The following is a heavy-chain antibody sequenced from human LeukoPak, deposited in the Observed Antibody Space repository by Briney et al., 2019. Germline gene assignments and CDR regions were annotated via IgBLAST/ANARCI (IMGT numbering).Heavy chain of an antibody. J-gene: IGHJ4*02. V-gene: IGHV1-2*02. Sequence: ASVKVSCKASGYTFTGYYMHWVRQAPGQGLEWMGWINPNSGGTNYAQKFQGRVTMTRDTSISTAYMELSRLRSDDTAVYCCARGGGPPYYCSSTSCSPRLHYFDYWGQGTLVTVSS. CDR3: ARGGGPPYYCSSTSCSPRLHYFDY. CDR1: GYTFTGYY. CDR2: INPNSGGT. D-gene: IGHD2-2*01.